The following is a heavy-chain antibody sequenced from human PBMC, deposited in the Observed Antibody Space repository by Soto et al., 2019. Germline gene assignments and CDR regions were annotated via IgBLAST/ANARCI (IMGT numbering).Heavy chain of an antibody. Sequence: SGTLSLTCTVSGGSISSSSYYWGWIRQPPGRGLGWIGSFYYSGSTYYNPSLKSRVTISVDTSKNQFSLKLSSVTAADTAVYYCARIAYYDFWSGYYAGRYYYYGMDVWGQGTTVTVSS. CDR2: FYYSGST. CDR1: GGSISSSSYY. V-gene: IGHV4-39*01. CDR3: ARIAYYDFWSGYYAGRYYYYGMDV. J-gene: IGHJ6*02. D-gene: IGHD3-3*01.